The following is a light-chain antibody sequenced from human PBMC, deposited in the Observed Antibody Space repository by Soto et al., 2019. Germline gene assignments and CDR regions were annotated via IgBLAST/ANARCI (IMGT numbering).Light chain of an antibody. CDR1: SSDVGGYNY. CDR3: CSSAGTYTSV. V-gene: IGLV2-11*01. CDR2: DVS. Sequence: QSALTQPRSVSGSPGQSVTISCTGTSSDVGGYNYVSWYQQHPGKAPKLMIYDVSKRPSGVPDRFSGSKSGNTASLTISGLHAEDEAAYYCCSSAGTYTSVFGGGTKLTVL. J-gene: IGLJ3*02.